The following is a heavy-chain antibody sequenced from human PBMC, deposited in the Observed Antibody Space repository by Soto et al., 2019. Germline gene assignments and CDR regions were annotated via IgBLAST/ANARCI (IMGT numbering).Heavy chain of an antibody. CDR1: GYTFTSYA. D-gene: IGHD1-26*01. CDR3: AGVGAISRYFDY. Sequence: GASVKVSCKASGYTFTSYAMHWVRQAPGQRLEWMGWINAGNGNTKYSQKFQGRVTITRDTSASTAYMELSSLRSEDTAVYYCAGVGAISRYFDYWGQGTLVTVSS. J-gene: IGHJ4*02. V-gene: IGHV1-3*01. CDR2: INAGNGNT.